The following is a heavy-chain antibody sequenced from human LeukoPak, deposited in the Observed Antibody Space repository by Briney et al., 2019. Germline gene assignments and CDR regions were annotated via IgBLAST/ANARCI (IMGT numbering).Heavy chain of an antibody. J-gene: IGHJ6*03. CDR1: GGSISRYY. D-gene: IGHD3-22*01. CDR3: ARVGDSSGYDYYYYIHV. Sequence: SETLSLTCTVSGGSISRYYWSWIRQPPGKGLEWIGYIYYSGSTNYNPSLKSRVTISVDTSKNQFSLKLSSVTAADTAVYYYARVGDSSGYDYYYYIHVWGKGTTVTVSS. CDR2: IYYSGST. V-gene: IGHV4-59*01.